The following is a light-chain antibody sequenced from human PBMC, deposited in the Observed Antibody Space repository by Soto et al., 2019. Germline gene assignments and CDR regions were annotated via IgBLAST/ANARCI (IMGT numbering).Light chain of an antibody. CDR2: EDN. CDR1: SSNIGSNY. Sequence: QSVLTQPPSVSAAPGQKVTISCSGSSSNIGSNYVSWYQHLPGTAPKLLIHEDNKRPSGIPDRISGSKSGTSATLGITGLQTGDEADYYCGTWDGSLNAWVFAGGTQLTVL. J-gene: IGLJ3*02. V-gene: IGLV1-51*02. CDR3: GTWDGSLNAWV.